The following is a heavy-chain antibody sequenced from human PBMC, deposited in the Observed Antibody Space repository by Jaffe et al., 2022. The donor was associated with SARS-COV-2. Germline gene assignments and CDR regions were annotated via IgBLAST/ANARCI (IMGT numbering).Heavy chain of an antibody. CDR3: ARRLGYCSGGSCHNWFDP. CDR2: IYPGDSDT. V-gene: IGHV5-51*01. CDR1: GYSFTSYW. J-gene: IGHJ5*02. D-gene: IGHD2-15*01. Sequence: EVQLVQSGAEVKKPGESLKISCKGSGYSFTSYWIGWVRQMPGKGLEWMGIIYPGDSDTRYSPSFQGQVTISADKSISTAYLQWSSLKASDTAMYYCARRLGYCSGGSCHNWFDPWGQGTLVTVSS.